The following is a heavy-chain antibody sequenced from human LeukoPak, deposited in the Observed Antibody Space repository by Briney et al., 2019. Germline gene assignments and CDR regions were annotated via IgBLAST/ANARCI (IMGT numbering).Heavy chain of an antibody. J-gene: IGHJ3*02. D-gene: IGHD6-6*01. CDR1: GFTFSSYA. V-gene: IGHV3-30-3*01. Sequence: PGGSLRLSCAASGFTFSSYAMHWVRQAPGKGLEWVAVISYDGSNKYYADSVKGRFTISRDNSKNTLYLQMNSLRAEDTAVYYCASLYSSSSNVNAFDIWGQGTMVTVSS. CDR2: ISYDGSNK. CDR3: ASLYSSSSNVNAFDI.